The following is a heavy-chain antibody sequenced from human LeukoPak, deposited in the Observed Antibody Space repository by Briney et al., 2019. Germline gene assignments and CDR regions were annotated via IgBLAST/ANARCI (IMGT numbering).Heavy chain of an antibody. V-gene: IGHV3-33*01. Sequence: GRSLRLSCAASGFIFSSYGMHWVRQAPGKGQEWVAVIWYDGSNKYYADSVKGRFTISRDNSKNTLYLQVNSLRAEDTAVYYCARDELAVAKKGFLDSWGQGTLVTVSS. J-gene: IGHJ4*02. CDR2: IWYDGSNK. CDR3: ARDELAVAKKGFLDS. CDR1: GFIFSSYG. D-gene: IGHD6-19*01.